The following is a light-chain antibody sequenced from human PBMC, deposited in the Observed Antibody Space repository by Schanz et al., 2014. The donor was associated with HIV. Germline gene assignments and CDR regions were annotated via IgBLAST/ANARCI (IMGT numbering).Light chain of an antibody. V-gene: IGLV2-8*01. CDR3: VSYTGTNNPV. CDR1: TSDLGGYNY. CDR2: EVN. Sequence: QSALTQPPSASGSPGQSVTISCTGTTSDLGGYNYVSWYQQHPDKAPQLLIYEVNMRPSGVPDRFSGSKSGNTASLTVSGLQAEDEADYYCVSYTGTNNPVFGGGTKPTVL. J-gene: IGLJ2*01.